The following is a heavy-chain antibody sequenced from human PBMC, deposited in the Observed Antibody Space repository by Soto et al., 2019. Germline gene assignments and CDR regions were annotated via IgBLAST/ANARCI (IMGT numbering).Heavy chain of an antibody. CDR2: IIPFFGTA. V-gene: IGHV1-69*06. CDR1: GGTFSSYA. Sequence: QVQLVQSGAEVKKPGSSVKVSCKASGGTFSSYAISWVRQAPGQGLEWMGGIIPFFGTANYAQKFQGRVTITADKPTSTAHRELSSQRAENTAVYYCAGEGEWELHGWGFDYWGQGTLVTVSS. D-gene: IGHD1-26*01. CDR3: AGEGEWELHGWGFDY. J-gene: IGHJ4*02.